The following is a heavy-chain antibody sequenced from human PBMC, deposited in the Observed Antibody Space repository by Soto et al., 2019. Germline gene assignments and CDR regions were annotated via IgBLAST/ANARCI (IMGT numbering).Heavy chain of an antibody. CDR3: ARELAAPGTTFDY. CDR2: INGGNGNI. V-gene: IGHV1-3*01. Sequence: QVQLVQSGAEVKKPGASVKVSCKASGFAFTTYSLHWVRQAPGQRLEWMAWINGGNGNIEYSQKFQNRVTMTRDTSASTVYMELSSLRSEDTAVYYCARELAAPGTTFDYWGQGALVTVSS. CDR1: GFAFTTYS. D-gene: IGHD6-13*01. J-gene: IGHJ4*02.